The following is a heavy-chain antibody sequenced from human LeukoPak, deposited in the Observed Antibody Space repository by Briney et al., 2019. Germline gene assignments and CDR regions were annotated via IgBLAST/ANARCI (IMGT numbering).Heavy chain of an antibody. CDR2: ISGSGGST. CDR3: AKGLCSTSCYSVPDHV. V-gene: IGHV3-23*01. CDR1: GFTFSSYA. Sequence: GGSLRLSCAASGFTFSSYAMSWVRQAPGKGLEWVSVISGSGGSTYYADSVKGRFTIPRDNSKNTLYLQMNSLRAEDTAVYYCAKGLCSTSCYSVPDHVWGQGTTVTVSS. J-gene: IGHJ6*02. D-gene: IGHD2-2*01.